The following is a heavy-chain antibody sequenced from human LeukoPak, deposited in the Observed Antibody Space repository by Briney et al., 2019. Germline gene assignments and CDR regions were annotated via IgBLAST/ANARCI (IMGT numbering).Heavy chain of an antibody. V-gene: IGHV1-2*02. J-gene: IGHJ4*02. CDR1: GYTFTGYY. Sequence: ASVKVSCKASGYTFTGYYMHWVRQAPGQGLEWMGWINPNSGGTNYAQKFQGRVTTTRDTSISTAYMELSRLRSDDTAVYYCARALIAAAGTFDYWGQGTLVTVSS. D-gene: IGHD6-13*01. CDR2: INPNSGGT. CDR3: ARALIAAAGTFDY.